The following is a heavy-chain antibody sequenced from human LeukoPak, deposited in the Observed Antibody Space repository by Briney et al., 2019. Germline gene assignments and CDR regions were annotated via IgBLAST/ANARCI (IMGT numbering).Heavy chain of an antibody. CDR3: ARYAVVVAVFDY. V-gene: IGHV4-39*07. D-gene: IGHD2-15*01. J-gene: IGHJ4*02. Sequence: SETLSLTCTVSGGSISSSSYYWGWIRQPPGKGLEWIGSIYYSGSTYYNPSLKSRVTISVDTSKNQFSLKLSSVTAADTAVYYCARYAVVVAVFDYWGQGTLVTVSS. CDR2: IYYSGST. CDR1: GGSISSSSYY.